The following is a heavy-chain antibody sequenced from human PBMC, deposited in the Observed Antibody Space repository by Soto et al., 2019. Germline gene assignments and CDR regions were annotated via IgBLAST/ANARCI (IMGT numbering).Heavy chain of an antibody. CDR2: IYPDDSDT. J-gene: IGHJ6*02. D-gene: IGHD3-10*01. CDR3: ATTQSSATFKTYYYDMHV. Sequence: PGEFLRISCKDSGHNSTNYWFVCVRKIPVKVLERMGTIYPDDSDTRSSPSFQGQVTNSADKSINTAYLKWSSLKASDTAIYYCATTQSSATFKTYYYDMHVWGQGPTVTVSS. V-gene: IGHV5-51*01. CDR1: GHNSTNYW.